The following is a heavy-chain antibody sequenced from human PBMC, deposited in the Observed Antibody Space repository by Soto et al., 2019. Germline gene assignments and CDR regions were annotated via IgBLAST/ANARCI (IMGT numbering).Heavy chain of an antibody. CDR2: ISHDGNKK. CDR3: AKGGPDCASTTCYLLVAFDI. Sequence: QVQLVQSGGGVVQPGRSLRLSCAASGFTFSSYVTHWVRQAPGKGLEWVAVISHDGNKKYYADSVKGRFTISRDNSKNTLYLQKNSLRTEDTAVYYCAKGGPDCASTTCYLLVAFDIWGQGTMVTISS. D-gene: IGHD2-2*01. V-gene: IGHV3-30*18. CDR1: GFTFSSYV. J-gene: IGHJ3*02.